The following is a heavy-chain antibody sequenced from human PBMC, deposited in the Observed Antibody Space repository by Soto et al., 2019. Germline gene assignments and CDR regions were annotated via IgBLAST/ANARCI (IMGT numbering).Heavy chain of an antibody. Sequence: EVQVVESGGGLIQPGGSLRLSCAASGFSVSGNYMGWVRQAPGKGLEWVSAIYSGGSTHYADSVKGRFTISRDNSKNTLYIQRNSLRAEETAVYYCARASSRWGSDAAHWGQGTLVTVSS. V-gene: IGHV3-53*01. CDR2: IYSGGST. D-gene: IGHD7-27*01. CDR3: ARASSRWGSDAAH. CDR1: GFSVSGNY. J-gene: IGHJ4*02.